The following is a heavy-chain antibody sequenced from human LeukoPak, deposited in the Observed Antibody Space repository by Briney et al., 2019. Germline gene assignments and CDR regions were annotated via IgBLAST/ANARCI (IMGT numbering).Heavy chain of an antibody. CDR1: GFTFNSYN. CDR2: ISSSRNYI. J-gene: IGHJ4*02. Sequence: GGSLRLSCAASGFTFNSYNMNWVRQAPGKGLEWVSSISSSRNYIYYADSVKGRFTISRDNAKNPLYLQMNSLRAEDTAVYYCARLITAPYYFDYWGQGTLVTVSS. D-gene: IGHD1-20*01. CDR3: ARLITAPYYFDY. V-gene: IGHV3-21*01.